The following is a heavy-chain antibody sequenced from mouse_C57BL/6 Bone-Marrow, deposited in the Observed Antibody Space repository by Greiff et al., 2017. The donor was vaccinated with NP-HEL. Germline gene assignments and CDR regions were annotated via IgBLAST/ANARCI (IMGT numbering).Heavy chain of an antibody. Sequence: EVKLQQSGPELVKPGASVKISCKASGYTFTDYYMNWVKQSHGTSLEWIGDINPNNVGTSYNQKFKGKATLPVDKSSSTAYMELRSLTSEDSAVYDCARGGNYAWFAYWGQGTLVTVSA. V-gene: IGHV1-26*01. CDR2: INPNNVGT. D-gene: IGHD2-1*01. CDR1: GYTFTDYY. J-gene: IGHJ3*01. CDR3: ARGGNYAWFAY.